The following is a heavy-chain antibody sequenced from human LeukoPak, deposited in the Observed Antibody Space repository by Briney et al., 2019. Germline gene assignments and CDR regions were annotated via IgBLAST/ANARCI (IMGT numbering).Heavy chain of an antibody. J-gene: IGHJ6*03. CDR2: ISSSSSYI. V-gene: IGHV3-21*01. D-gene: IGHD1-26*01. CDR3: ARDPYSGSYGNYYYYFMDV. Sequence: PGGSLRLSCAASGFTFSSYNMNWVRQAPGKGLEWVSSISSSSSYIYYADSVKGRFTISRDNAKNSLYLQMNSLRAEDTAVYYCARDPYSGSYGNYYYYFMDVWGKGTTVTISS. CDR1: GFTFSSYN.